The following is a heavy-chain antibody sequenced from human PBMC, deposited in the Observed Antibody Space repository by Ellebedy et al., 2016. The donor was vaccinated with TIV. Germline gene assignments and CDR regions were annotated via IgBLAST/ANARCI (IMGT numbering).Heavy chain of an antibody. J-gene: IGHJ5*02. CDR1: GGSISSSSSY. V-gene: IGHV4-39*01. Sequence: MPSETLSLTCTVSGGSISSSSSYWGWIRQPPGKGLEWIGSISYSGSTYYNPSLKRRGTLVADTSKSQSSLRLFSVTATDTAVYYCAREMVRGTAWFDPWGQGTLVTVSS. CDR3: AREMVRGTAWFDP. CDR2: ISYSGST. D-gene: IGHD3-10*01.